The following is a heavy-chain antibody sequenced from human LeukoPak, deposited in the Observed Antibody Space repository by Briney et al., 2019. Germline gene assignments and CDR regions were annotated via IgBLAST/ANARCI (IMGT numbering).Heavy chain of an antibody. D-gene: IGHD3-22*01. CDR2: ISYDGSNK. J-gene: IGHJ3*01. Sequence: QAGRSLRLSCAASGFTFSSYAMHWVRQAPGKGLGWVAVISYDGSNKYYADSVKGRFTISRDNSKNTLYLQMNSLRAEDTAVYYCARDQSHRYYYDTVSDWGQGTMVTVSS. CDR3: ARDQSHRYYYDTVSD. CDR1: GFTFSSYA. V-gene: IGHV3-30-3*01.